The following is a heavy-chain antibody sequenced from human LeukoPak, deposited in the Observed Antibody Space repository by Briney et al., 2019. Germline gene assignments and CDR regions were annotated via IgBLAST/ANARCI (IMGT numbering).Heavy chain of an antibody. V-gene: IGHV4-39*01. CDR1: GGSISSSSYY. CDR2: IYYSGST. J-gene: IGHJ4*02. Sequence: SETLSLTCTVSGGSISSSSYYWGWIRQPPGKGLEWIGSIYYSGSTYYNPSLKGRVTISVDTSKNQFSLKLSSVTAADTAVYYCAGASYDSSGVHWGQGTLVTVSS. CDR3: AGASYDSSGVH. D-gene: IGHD3-22*01.